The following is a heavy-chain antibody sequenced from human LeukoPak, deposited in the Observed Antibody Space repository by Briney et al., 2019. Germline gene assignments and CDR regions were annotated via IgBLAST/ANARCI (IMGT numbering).Heavy chain of an antibody. V-gene: IGHV3-21*01. D-gene: IGHD1-7*01. CDR3: VRDGHGNYPIDY. Sequence: PGGSLRLSCAASGFTFSSYSMNWVRQAPGKGLEWVSSISSSSSYIYYADSVKGRFTMSRDNAKNTLYLQMNSLRAEDTALYYCVRDGHGNYPIDYWGQGTLVTVSS. CDR1: GFTFSSYS. CDR2: ISSSSSYI. J-gene: IGHJ4*02.